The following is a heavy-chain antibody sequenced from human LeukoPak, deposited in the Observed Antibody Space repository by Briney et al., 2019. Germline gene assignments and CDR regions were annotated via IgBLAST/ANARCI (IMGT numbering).Heavy chain of an antibody. CDR3: ASKYSYGYYRIDY. Sequence: PAGSLRLSCAASGFTFSSYAMSWVRQAPGKGREWVSAISGSGGSTYYADSVKGRFTISRDNSKNTLYLQMNSLRAEDTAVYYCASKYSYGYYRIDYWGQGTLVTVSS. V-gene: IGHV3-23*01. J-gene: IGHJ4*02. CDR2: ISGSGGST. CDR1: GFTFSSYA. D-gene: IGHD5-18*01.